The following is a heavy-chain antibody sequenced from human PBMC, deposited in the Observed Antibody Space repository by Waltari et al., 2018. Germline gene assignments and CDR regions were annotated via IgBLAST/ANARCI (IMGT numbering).Heavy chain of an antibody. Sequence: QVHLVQSGAEVKKPGASVKVSCKASGFIFTAHFIHWVRQAPVRQAPGQGLGWVGRINIQSGVKENAQKFAGRLTMTRDTATNTAYMDLNSLTSDDTAVYYCARDLITTPSWELDEWGQGTLVTVSS. V-gene: IGHV1-2*06. D-gene: IGHD1-26*01. CDR2: INIQSGVK. CDR3: ARDLITTPSWELDE. CDR1: GFIFTAHF. J-gene: IGHJ4*02.